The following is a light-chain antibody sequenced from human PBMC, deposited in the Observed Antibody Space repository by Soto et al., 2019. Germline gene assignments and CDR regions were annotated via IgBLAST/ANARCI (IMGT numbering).Light chain of an antibody. V-gene: IGKV3-15*01. J-gene: IGKJ4*01. Sequence: EIVMTQSPATLSVFPGETATLSCRASQTLNNYLAWYQQKPGQAPRLLIYGVSTRATGIPARFSGSGSGTEFTLAINNLQSEDSAVYYCQQHSGSPLTFGAGTKVEIK. CDR1: QTLNNY. CDR3: QQHSGSPLT. CDR2: GVS.